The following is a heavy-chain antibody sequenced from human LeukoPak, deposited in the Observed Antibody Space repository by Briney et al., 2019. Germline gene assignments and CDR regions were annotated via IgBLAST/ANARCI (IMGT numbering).Heavy chain of an antibody. CDR3: ARAYSCGSGTYQRWFDP. CDR1: GFTVNNNY. J-gene: IGHJ5*02. CDR2: IYSGGTT. Sequence: GGSLRLSCASSGFTVNNNYMSWFRQAPGQGLEWVSIIYSGGTTHYADSVKGRFTISRDNTKNTLYLQMDSLRAEDTAVYYCARAYSCGSGTYQRWFDPWGQGTLVTVSS. D-gene: IGHD3-10*01. V-gene: IGHV3-53*01.